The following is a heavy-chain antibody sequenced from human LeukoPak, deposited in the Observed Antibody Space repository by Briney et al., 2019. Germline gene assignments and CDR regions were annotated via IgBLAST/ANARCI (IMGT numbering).Heavy chain of an antibody. D-gene: IGHD2-21*01. CDR2: IYSDGST. Sequence: GRSLRLSCAASGFTFSSSYMNWVRRAPGKGLEWVSVIYSDGSTYYADSVKGRFTISRDNSKNTLYLQMNNLRADDTAVYYCVNGFRIAMNVWGQGTTVTVSS. J-gene: IGHJ6*02. CDR1: GFTFSSSY. CDR3: VNGFRIAMNV. V-gene: IGHV3-53*01.